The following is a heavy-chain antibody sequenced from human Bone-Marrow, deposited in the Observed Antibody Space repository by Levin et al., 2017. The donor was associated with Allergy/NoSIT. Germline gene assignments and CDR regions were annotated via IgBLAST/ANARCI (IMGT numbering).Heavy chain of an antibody. Sequence: PGESLKISCAASGFTFSSYAMSWVRQAPGKGLEWVSAISGSGGSTYYADSVKGRFTISRDNSKNTLYLQMNSLRAEDTAVYYCAKDSLVVITVDDYWGQGTLVTVSS. CDR3: AKDSLVVITVDDY. D-gene: IGHD3-22*01. V-gene: IGHV3-23*01. CDR1: GFTFSSYA. J-gene: IGHJ4*02. CDR2: ISGSGGST.